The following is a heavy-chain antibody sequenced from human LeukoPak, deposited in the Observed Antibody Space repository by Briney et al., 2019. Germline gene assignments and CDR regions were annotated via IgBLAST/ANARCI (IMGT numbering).Heavy chain of an antibody. V-gene: IGHV1-2*02. CDR2: VNPNSGGT. CDR3: AKDLPIATTGTPDY. J-gene: IGHJ4*02. Sequence: ASVKVSCKASGYTFTGYYMHWVRQAPGQGLEWMGWVNPNSGGTKYAQKFQGRVTMTRDTSISTAYMELSRLRSDDTAVYYCAKDLPIATTGTPDYWGQGTLVTVSS. D-gene: IGHD6-13*01. CDR1: GYTFTGYY.